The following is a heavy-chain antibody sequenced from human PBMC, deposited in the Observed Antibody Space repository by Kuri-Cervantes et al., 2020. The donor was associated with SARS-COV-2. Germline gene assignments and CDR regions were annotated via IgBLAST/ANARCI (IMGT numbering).Heavy chain of an antibody. V-gene: IGHV3-48*03. CDR3: AKGYYGSGSYYTYYYYYGMDV. D-gene: IGHD3-10*01. J-gene: IGHJ6*02. CDR1: GFTFSSYA. Sequence: GGSLRLSCSASGFTFSSYAMYWVRQAPGKGLEWVSYISSSGSTIYYADSVKGRFTISRDNAKNSLCLQMNSLRAEDTAVYYCAKGYYGSGSYYTYYYYYGMDVWGQGTTVTVSS. CDR2: ISSSGSTI.